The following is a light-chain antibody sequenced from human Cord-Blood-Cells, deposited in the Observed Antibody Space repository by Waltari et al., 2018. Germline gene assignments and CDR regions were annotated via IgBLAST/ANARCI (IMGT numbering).Light chain of an antibody. CDR2: DTS. CDR1: TGAVTSGHY. J-gene: IGLJ2*01. V-gene: IGLV7-46*01. Sequence: QAVVTQEPPLTVSPGGTVTLPCGSSTGAVTSGHYPYWFQQKPGQAPRTLIYDTSNKPSWTPARFSGSLLGGKAALTLSGAQPEDEAEYYCLLSYSGARVLVVFGGGTKLTVL. CDR3: LLSYSGARVLVV.